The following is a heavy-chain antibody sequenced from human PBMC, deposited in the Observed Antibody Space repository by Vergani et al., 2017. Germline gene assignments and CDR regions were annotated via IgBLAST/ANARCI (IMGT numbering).Heavy chain of an antibody. CDR2: IYYSGST. CDR1: GGSISSGDYY. Sequence: QVQLQESGPGLVKPSQTLSLTCTVSGGSISSGDYYWSWIRQPPGKGLEWIGYIYYSGSTYYNPSLQSRVTISVDTSTNQFSLKLSSVTAADTAVYYCAGGRTYSSSPESHNLDYWGQGTLVTVSS. CDR3: AGGRTYSSSPESHNLDY. V-gene: IGHV4-30-4*01. J-gene: IGHJ4*02. D-gene: IGHD6-13*01.